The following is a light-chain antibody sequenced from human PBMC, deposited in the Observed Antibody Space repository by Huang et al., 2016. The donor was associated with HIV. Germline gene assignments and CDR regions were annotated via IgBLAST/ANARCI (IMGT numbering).Light chain of an antibody. CDR1: HAVGSN. CDR3: QQYSDWPL. V-gene: IGKV3-15*01. J-gene: IGKJ4*01. CDR2: SAS. Sequence: EIVMTQSPATLSVSPGETATLSCRASHAVGSNVAWYRQKPGQAPRLVIYSASTRATDIPGRFSGSGSGTEFTLTIDSLRSEDFAIYYCQQYSDWPLFGGGTKVEI.